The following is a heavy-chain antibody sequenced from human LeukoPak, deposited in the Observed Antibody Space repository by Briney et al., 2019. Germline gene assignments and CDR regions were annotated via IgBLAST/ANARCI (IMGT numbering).Heavy chain of an antibody. D-gene: IGHD6-13*01. CDR1: GFTFSDYY. Sequence: PGGSLRLSCAASGFTFSDYYMSWIRRAPGKGLEWVSYISSSGSTIYYADSVKGRFTISRDNAKNSLYLQMNSLRAEDTAVYYCARDPRRMYSSSWYLTWGQGTLVTVSS. J-gene: IGHJ4*02. CDR3: ARDPRRMYSSSWYLT. CDR2: ISSSGSTI. V-gene: IGHV3-11*01.